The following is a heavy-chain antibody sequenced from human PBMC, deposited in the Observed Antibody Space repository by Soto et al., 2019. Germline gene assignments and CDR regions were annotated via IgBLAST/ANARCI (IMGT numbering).Heavy chain of an antibody. CDR1: GYTFTSYD. V-gene: IGHV1-8*01. D-gene: IGHD2-21*01. Sequence: QVQLVQSGAEVKKPGASVKVSCKASGYTFTSYDINWVRQATGQGLEWMGWMNPNSGNTGYAQKFQGRVTMTRNTSRSATDMERSSLRSEDTAVNYCARRVRKWGFDPWGQGTLVTVSS. CDR2: MNPNSGNT. J-gene: IGHJ5*02. CDR3: ARRVRKWGFDP.